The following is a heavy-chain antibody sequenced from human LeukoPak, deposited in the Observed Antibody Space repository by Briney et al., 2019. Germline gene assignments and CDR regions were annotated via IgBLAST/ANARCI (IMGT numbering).Heavy chain of an antibody. D-gene: IGHD3-3*01. Sequence: GPSVKVSCKASGYTFTSYGISWVRQAPGQGLEWMGWISAYNGNTNYAQKPQGRVTITTDTYTSTAHVELRSLRHAETAVYYGAREALDFGVVFRSVGAFDIWGKGTMITVSS. V-gene: IGHV1-18*01. CDR3: AREALDFGVVFRSVGAFDI. J-gene: IGHJ3*02. CDR2: ISAYNGNT. CDR1: GYTFTSYG.